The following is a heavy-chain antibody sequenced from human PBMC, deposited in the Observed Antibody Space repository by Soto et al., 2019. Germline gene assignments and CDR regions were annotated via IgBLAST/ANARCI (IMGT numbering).Heavy chain of an antibody. Sequence: GASVKVSCKASGYTFTSYDISWVRQATGQGLEWMGWMNPNSGNTGYAQEFQGRVTMTRNTSISTAYMDLSSLRSDDTAVYYCARERAAAGFDYWGQGTLVTVSS. CDR2: MNPNSGNT. CDR1: GYTFTSYD. D-gene: IGHD6-13*01. V-gene: IGHV1-8*01. CDR3: ARERAAAGFDY. J-gene: IGHJ4*02.